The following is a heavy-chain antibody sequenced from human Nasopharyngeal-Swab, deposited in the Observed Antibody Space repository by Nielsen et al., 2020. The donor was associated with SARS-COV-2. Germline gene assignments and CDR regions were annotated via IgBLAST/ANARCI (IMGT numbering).Heavy chain of an antibody. CDR2: IIPVFGTA. CDR3: ARERLGAFDI. D-gene: IGHD3-16*01. J-gene: IGHJ3*02. CDR1: GGTFSSYA. Sequence: SVKVSCKASGGTFSSYAISWVRQAPGQGLEWMGGIIPVFGTANYAQKFQGRVTITADESTSTAYMELSSLRSEDTAVYYCARERLGAFDIWGQGTMVTVSS. V-gene: IGHV1-69*13.